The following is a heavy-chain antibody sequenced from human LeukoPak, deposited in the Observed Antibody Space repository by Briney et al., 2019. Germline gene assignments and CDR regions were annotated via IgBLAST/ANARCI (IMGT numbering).Heavy chain of an antibody. J-gene: IGHJ4*02. CDR3: ARVNGNFDY. CDR2: IYHSGST. CDR1: GGSISSGGYY. V-gene: IGHV4-30-2*01. Sequence: RPSETLSLTCTVSGGSISSGGYYWSWIRQPPGKGLEWIGYIYHSGSTSYNPSLKSRVTISVDRSKNQFSLRLSSVTAADTAVYYCARVNGNFDYWGQGTLVTVSS. D-gene: IGHD3-16*01.